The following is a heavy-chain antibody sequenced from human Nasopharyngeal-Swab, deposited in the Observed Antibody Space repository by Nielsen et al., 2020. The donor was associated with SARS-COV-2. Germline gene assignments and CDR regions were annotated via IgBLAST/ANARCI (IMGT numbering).Heavy chain of an antibody. Sequence: RQAPGKGLEWIGCIYYSGSTNYNPSPKSRVTISVDTSKNQFSLKLSSVTAADTAVYYCARASVVPAAMDYYYYMDVWGKGTTVTVSS. J-gene: IGHJ6*03. V-gene: IGHV4-59*01. CDR2: IYYSGST. D-gene: IGHD2-2*01. CDR3: ARASVVPAAMDYYYYMDV.